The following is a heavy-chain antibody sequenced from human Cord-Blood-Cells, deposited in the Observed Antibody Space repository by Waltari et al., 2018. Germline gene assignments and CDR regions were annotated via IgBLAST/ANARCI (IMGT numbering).Heavy chain of an antibody. J-gene: IGHJ4*02. CDR2: IYHSGST. CDR1: GYSISSGYY. CDR3: ARTSGSYYY. V-gene: IGHV4-38-2*01. Sequence: QVQLQESGPGLVKPSETLSLTCAVSGYSISSGYYWGWIRQPPGKGLEWIGSIYHSGSTYYNPPLKSRVTISVDTSKNQFSLKLSSVTAADTAVYYCARTSGSYYYWGQGTLVTVSS. D-gene: IGHD1-26*01.